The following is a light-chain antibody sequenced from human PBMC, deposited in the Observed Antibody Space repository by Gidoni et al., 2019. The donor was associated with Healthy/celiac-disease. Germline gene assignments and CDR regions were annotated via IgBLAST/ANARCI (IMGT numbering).Light chain of an antibody. CDR3: AAWDDSLNVHV. Sequence: QSVLTQPPSASGTPAQRVTISCSGSSSNIGSNTVNWYQQLPGTAPKLLIYSNNQRPSGVPDRFSGSKSGTSASLAISGLQSEDEADYYCAAWDDSLNVHVFGTGTKVTVL. J-gene: IGLJ1*01. V-gene: IGLV1-44*01. CDR2: SNN. CDR1: SSNIGSNT.